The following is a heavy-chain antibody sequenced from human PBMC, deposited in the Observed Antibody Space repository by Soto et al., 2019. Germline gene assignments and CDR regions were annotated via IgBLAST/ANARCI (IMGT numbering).Heavy chain of an antibody. CDR2: ISSSSSYT. D-gene: IGHD3-10*01. V-gene: IGHV3-11*05. J-gene: IGHJ5*02. CDR3: ARDHYGPGWFDP. Sequence: QVQLVESGGGLVKPGGSLRLSCAASGFTFSDYYMSWIRQAPGKGLEWVSYISSSSSYTNYADSVKGRFTISRDNVKNSLYLQMNSLRAEDTAVYYCARDHYGPGWFDPWGQGTLVTVSS. CDR1: GFTFSDYY.